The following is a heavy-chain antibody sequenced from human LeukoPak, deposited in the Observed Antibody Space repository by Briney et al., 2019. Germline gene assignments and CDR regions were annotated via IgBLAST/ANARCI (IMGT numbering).Heavy chain of an antibody. D-gene: IGHD3-22*01. V-gene: IGHV1-18*01. CDR2: ISAYNGNT. CDR3: ARVRSRVSSSGYYYDDY. Sequence: ASVKVSCKASGYTFTSYGISWLRQAPGQGLEWMGWISAYNGNTNYAQKLQGRVTMTTDTSTSTAYMELRSLRSDDTAVYYCARVRSRVSSSGYYYDDYWGQGTLVTVSS. CDR1: GYTFTSYG. J-gene: IGHJ4*02.